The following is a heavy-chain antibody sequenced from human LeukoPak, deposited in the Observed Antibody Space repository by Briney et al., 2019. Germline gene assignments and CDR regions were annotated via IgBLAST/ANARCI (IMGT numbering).Heavy chain of an antibody. CDR1: GGSISSYY. CDR3: ARGVAPPLVVVPAAGSYYFDY. Sequence: PSETLSLTCTVSGGSISSYYWSWIRQPAGKGLEWIGRIYTSGSTNYNPSLKSRVTMSVDTSKNQFSLKLSSVTAADTAVYYCARGVAPPLVVVPAAGSYYFDYWGQGTLVTVSS. D-gene: IGHD2-2*01. V-gene: IGHV4-4*07. CDR2: IYTSGST. J-gene: IGHJ4*02.